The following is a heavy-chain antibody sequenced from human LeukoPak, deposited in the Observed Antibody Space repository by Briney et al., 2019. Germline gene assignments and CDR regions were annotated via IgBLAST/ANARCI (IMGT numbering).Heavy chain of an antibody. J-gene: IGHJ3*02. CDR1: GGTFSSYA. CDR2: IIPIFGTA. CDR3: ARASSGYYDDAFDI. Sequence: SVKVSCKASGGTFSSYAISWVRQAPGQGLEWMGGIIPIFGTANYAQKFQGRVTITADESTSTACMELSSLRSEDTALYYCARASSGYYDDAFDIWGQGTMVTVSS. D-gene: IGHD3-22*01. V-gene: IGHV1-69*13.